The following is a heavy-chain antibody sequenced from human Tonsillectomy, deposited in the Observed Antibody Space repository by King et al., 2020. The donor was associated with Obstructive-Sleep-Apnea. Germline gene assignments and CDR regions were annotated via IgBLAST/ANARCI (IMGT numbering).Heavy chain of an antibody. CDR1: GFTFSSYW. V-gene: IGHV3-7*01. J-gene: IGHJ6*02. Sequence: QLVQSGGGLVQPGGSLRLSCAASGFTFSSYWMSWVRQAPGKGLEWVANIKQDGSEKYYVDSVKGRFTISRDNAKNSLYLQMNSLRAEDTAVYYCARDPPGWEYQLLSTSGMDVWGQGTTVTVSS. D-gene: IGHD2-2*01. CDR3: ARDPPGWEYQLLSTSGMDV. CDR2: IKQDGSEK.